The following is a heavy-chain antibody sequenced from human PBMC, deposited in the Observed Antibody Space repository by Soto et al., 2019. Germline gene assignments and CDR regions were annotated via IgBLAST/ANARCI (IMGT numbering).Heavy chain of an antibody. D-gene: IGHD3-10*01. J-gene: IGHJ4*02. Sequence: GASVKVSCKASGGTFSSYTISWVRQAPGQGLEWMGRIIPILGIANYAQKFQGRVTITADTSTSTAYMELSSLRSEDTAVYYCARVPYGSGNHFDYWGQGTLVTVSS. CDR2: IIPILGIA. CDR1: GGTFSSYT. V-gene: IGHV1-69*02. CDR3: ARVPYGSGNHFDY.